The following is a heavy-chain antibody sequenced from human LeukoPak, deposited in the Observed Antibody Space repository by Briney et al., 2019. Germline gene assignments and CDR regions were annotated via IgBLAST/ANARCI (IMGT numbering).Heavy chain of an antibody. Sequence: PGGSLRLSCAASGFTFSSYGMHWVRQAPGKGLEWVAVIWYDGSNKYYADSVKGRFTISRDNSKNTLYLQMNSLRAEDTAVYYCARDSTRSSAGTYYWGQGTLVTVSS. CDR3: ARDSTRSSAGTYY. CDR2: IWYDGSNK. D-gene: IGHD6-13*01. J-gene: IGHJ4*02. CDR1: GFTFSSYG. V-gene: IGHV3-33*01.